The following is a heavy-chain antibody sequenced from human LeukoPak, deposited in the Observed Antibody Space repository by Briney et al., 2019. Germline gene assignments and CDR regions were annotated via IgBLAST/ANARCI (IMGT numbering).Heavy chain of an antibody. CDR2: INPNSGGT. J-gene: IGHJ3*02. V-gene: IGHV1-2*02. CDR3: ARDLSYSSSGYDDAFDI. Sequence: ASVKVSCKASGYTFTGYYMHWVRQAPGQGLEWMGWINPNSGGTNYAQKFQGRVTMTRDTSISTAYMELSRLRSDDTAVYYCARDLSYSSSGYDDAFDIWGQGTMVTVSS. CDR1: GYTFTGYY. D-gene: IGHD6-13*01.